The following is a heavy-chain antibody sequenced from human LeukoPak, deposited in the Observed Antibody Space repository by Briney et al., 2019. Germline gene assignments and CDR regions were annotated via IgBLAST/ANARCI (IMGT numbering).Heavy chain of an antibody. J-gene: IGHJ4*02. V-gene: IGHV4-34*01. CDR3: ARDPYSSSWSAFDY. CDR1: GGSFSGYY. CDR2: INHSGST. D-gene: IGHD6-13*01. Sequence: PSETLSLTCAVYGGSFSGYYWSWIRQPPGKGPEWIGEINHSGSTNYNPSLKSRVTISVDTSKNQFSLKLSSVTAADTAVYYCARDPYSSSWSAFDYWGQGTLVTVSS.